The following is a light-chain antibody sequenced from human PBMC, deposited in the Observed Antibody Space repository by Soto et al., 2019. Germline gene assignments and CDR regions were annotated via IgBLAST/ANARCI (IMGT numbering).Light chain of an antibody. J-gene: IGKJ1*01. V-gene: IGKV1-5*01. CDR3: QQYNSFSKT. Sequence: DIQMTHSPSRLCASVGDRVTITCRASLSIDYWLAWYQQKPGKARNLLIYAASILEPGVPSRFRGSGNGTEFTLTIASLQPDESATYYCQQYNSFSKTFGRGTKVDIK. CDR1: LSIDYW. CDR2: AAS.